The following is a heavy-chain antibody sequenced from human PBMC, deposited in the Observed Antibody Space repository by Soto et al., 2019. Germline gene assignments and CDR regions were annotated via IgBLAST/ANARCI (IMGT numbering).Heavy chain of an antibody. Sequence: QVHLVQSGGEVKKPGASVKVSCRASGYTFSNYGISWVRQAPGQGLEWMGWISDYNGNTFYGKKFQGRVTMTTDTSTXTXXXEXXSLRSDDQAVYYCAREGFYSGSGTYSPPRYYGMDVWGQGTTVTVSS. CDR2: ISDYNGNT. J-gene: IGHJ6*02. D-gene: IGHD3-10*01. CDR3: AREGFYSGSGTYSPPRYYGMDV. V-gene: IGHV1-18*01. CDR1: GYTFSNYG.